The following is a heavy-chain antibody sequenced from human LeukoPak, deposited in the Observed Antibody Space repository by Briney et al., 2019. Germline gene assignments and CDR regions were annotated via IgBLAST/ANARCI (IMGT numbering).Heavy chain of an antibody. D-gene: IGHD5-24*01. V-gene: IGHV3-11*04. CDR2: ISSSGSPI. CDR1: GFTFSDYY. Sequence: GGSLRLSCAASGFTFSDYYMSWIRQVPGKGLAWVSYISSSGSPIYYADSVKGRFTISRDNAKNSLYLQMNRLRAEDTAVYYCARVLLADGYKEMATVGYFDSWGQGTLVTVSS. J-gene: IGHJ4*02. CDR3: ARVLLADGYKEMATVGYFDS.